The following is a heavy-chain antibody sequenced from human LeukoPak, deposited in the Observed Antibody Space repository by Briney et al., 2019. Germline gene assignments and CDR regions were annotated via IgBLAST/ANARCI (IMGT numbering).Heavy chain of an antibody. J-gene: IGHJ4*02. CDR3: ARGGDYGDLRYFDY. Sequence: SETLSLTCTVSGDSISNYYWSWIRQPPGKGLEWIGYVYYSGSTTYNPSLKSRVTMSVDTSKNQFSLRLSSVTAADAAVYYCARGGDYGDLRYFDYWGQGTLVTVSS. CDR1: GDSISNYY. V-gene: IGHV4-59*01. CDR2: VYYSGST. D-gene: IGHD4-17*01.